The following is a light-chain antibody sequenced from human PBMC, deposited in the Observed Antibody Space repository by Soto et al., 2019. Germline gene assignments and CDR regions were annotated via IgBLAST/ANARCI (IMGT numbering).Light chain of an antibody. CDR3: QQRNNWPRST. CDR2: DAS. V-gene: IGKV3-11*01. CDR1: QSVWTY. J-gene: IGKJ5*01. Sequence: EIVLTQSPATLSLFPGGRATLSCRASQSVWTYLAWYQQKRGQAPRLLMYDASNRASGVPARFSGSGSGTDFTLTISSLEPEDFAVYYCQQRNNWPRSTFGQGTRLEI.